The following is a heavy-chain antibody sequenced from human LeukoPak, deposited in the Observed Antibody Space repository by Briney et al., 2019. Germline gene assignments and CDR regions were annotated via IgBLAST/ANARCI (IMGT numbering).Heavy chain of an antibody. V-gene: IGHV3-7*01. CDR1: GFTFSSYW. CDR3: VRAREAYYNVFPDY. D-gene: IGHD3-10*01. CDR2: INQDGSEK. Sequence: GGSLRLSCAASGFTFSSYWMSWVRQAPGKWLEWVANINQDGSEKYYVDSVEGRFTISRDNAKNSLYLQMNSLRAEDTAVYYCVRAREAYYNVFPDYWGQGALVTVSS. J-gene: IGHJ4*02.